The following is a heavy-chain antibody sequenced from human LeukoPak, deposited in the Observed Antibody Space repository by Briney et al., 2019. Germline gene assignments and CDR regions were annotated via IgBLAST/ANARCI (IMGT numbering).Heavy chain of an antibody. J-gene: IGHJ4*02. Sequence: SGRSLRLSCAASGFIFSSYAMSWVRQAPRKGLEWVSAVSGTGGSAYYVDSVKGRFTISRDNSKNTLYLQMNSLRAEDTAVYYCAKETSSSFDYWGQGTLVTVSS. CDR1: GFIFSSYA. CDR3: AKETSSSFDY. D-gene: IGHD6-6*01. V-gene: IGHV3-23*01. CDR2: VSGTGGSA.